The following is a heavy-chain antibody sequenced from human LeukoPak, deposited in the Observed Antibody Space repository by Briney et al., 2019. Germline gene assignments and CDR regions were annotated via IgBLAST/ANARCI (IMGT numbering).Heavy chain of an antibody. CDR2: IKQDESEK. CDR3: ARLSDSISCFGFDI. CDR1: GFSFSSYW. D-gene: IGHD2-2*01. Sequence: GGSLRLSCEASGFSFSSYWMSWVRQAPGKGLEWVANIKQDESEKYYVDSVKGRFTISRDNAKNSLYLQMNSLRAEDTAVYYCARLSDSISCFGFDIWGQGTTVTVSS. J-gene: IGHJ3*02. V-gene: IGHV3-7*01.